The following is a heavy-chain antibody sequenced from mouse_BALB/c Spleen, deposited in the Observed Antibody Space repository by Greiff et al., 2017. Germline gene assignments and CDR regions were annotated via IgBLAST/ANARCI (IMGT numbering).Heavy chain of an antibody. V-gene: IGHV5-17*02. CDR2: ISSGSSTI. D-gene: IGHD2-2*01. J-gene: IGHJ2*01. CDR3: ARWGVTTNFDY. CDR1: GFTFSSFG. Sequence: EVHLVESGGGLVQPGGSRKLSCAASGFTFSSFGMHWVRQAPEKGLEWVAYISSGSSTIYYADTVKGRFTISRDNPKNTLFLQMTSLRSEDTAMYYCARWGVTTNFDYWGQGTTLTVSS.